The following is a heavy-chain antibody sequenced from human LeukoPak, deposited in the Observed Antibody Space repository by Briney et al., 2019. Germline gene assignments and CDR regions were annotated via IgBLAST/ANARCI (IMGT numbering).Heavy chain of an antibody. V-gene: IGHV3-7*01. CDR2: IKQDGSDK. D-gene: IGHD1-14*01. J-gene: IGHJ4*02. CDR1: GFTFTKYW. CDR3: AREVWGPEY. Sequence: GGSLRLSCAASGFTFTKYWMTWVRQAPGKWLEWVGNIKQDGSDKNYMDSVKGRFTISRDNTKNSVYLQMSSLRAEDTAVYYCAREVWGPEYWGQGTLVTVSS.